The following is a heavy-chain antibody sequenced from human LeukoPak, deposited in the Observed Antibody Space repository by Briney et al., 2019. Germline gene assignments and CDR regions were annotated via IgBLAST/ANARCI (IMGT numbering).Heavy chain of an antibody. CDR2: IKPDGSEK. CDR1: GFTFSTYG. J-gene: IGHJ4*02. D-gene: IGHD1-1*01. V-gene: IGHV3-7*01. CDR3: ASGSAGVATGLYFDL. Sequence: GGPLTLSCAASGFTFSTYGMSWVRQAPGQGLEWVANIKPDGSEKHYVNSMKGRFTISRDNAKNSLYLQLNSLTSDDTAVYYCASGSAGVATGLYFDLWGQGTLVTVSS.